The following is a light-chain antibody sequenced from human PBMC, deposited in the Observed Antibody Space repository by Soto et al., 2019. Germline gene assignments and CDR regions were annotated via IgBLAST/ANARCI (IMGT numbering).Light chain of an antibody. Sequence: DIPMTQSPSTLSASIGDRVTITCRASQSISSWVAWYQQKPGRAPKLLIYKASNLQIGVPSRFSGSGSGTEFALTIYSLQPDDFASYHCQQYNSYPVTLGQGTRLEIK. CDR3: QQYNSYPVT. V-gene: IGKV1-5*03. CDR1: QSISSW. CDR2: KAS. J-gene: IGKJ5*01.